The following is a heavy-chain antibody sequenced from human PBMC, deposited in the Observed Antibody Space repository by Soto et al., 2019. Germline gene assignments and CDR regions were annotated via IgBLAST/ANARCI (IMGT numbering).Heavy chain of an antibody. Sequence: ASVKVSCKASGYTLTNYVINWVRQAPGQGLEWMGWISTFNANTNYAQNLQGRVTMTTDTSTRTAYMELRSLRSDDTALYFCARATTTSDSAFDISGQGTMVTVSS. CDR1: GYTLTNYV. V-gene: IGHV1-18*01. CDR2: ISTFNANT. J-gene: IGHJ3*02. D-gene: IGHD1-26*01. CDR3: ARATTTSDSAFDI.